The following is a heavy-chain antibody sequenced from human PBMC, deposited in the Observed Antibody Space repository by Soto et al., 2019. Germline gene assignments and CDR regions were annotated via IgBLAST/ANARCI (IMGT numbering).Heavy chain of an antibody. CDR2: IYYSGNT. J-gene: IGHJ6*03. CDR1: GGSISTYY. D-gene: IGHD3-10*01. V-gene: IGHV4-59*01. CDR3: ARESYSGNYYYMVV. Sequence: PSETLSLTCTVSGGSISTYYWSWIRQPPGKGLEWIGYIYYSGNTNYNPSLKSRVTISLDTSKNQFSLRLSSVTAADTAVYYCARESYSGNYYYMVVCGKGTTVTVSS.